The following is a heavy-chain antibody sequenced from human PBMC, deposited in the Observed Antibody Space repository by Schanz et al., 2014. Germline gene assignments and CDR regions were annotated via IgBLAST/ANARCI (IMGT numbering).Heavy chain of an antibody. Sequence: QVQLQESGPGLVKPSGTLSLTCVVSGGSISSGVWWTWARQSPGKGLEWIGEIFHSGTTNYNPSLESRVTISVDKSKNQFSLKLSSVTAADTAVYYCARIRGPYYFAMDVWGQGTTVTVSS. CDR3: ARIRGPYYFAMDV. D-gene: IGHD3-10*01. CDR1: GGSISSGVW. J-gene: IGHJ6*02. CDR2: IFHSGTT. V-gene: IGHV4-4*02.